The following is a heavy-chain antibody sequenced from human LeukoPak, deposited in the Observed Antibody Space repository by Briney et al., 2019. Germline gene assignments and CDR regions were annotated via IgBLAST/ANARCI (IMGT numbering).Heavy chain of an antibody. Sequence: SETLSLTCTVSGGSIRSYFWSWIRQSPGKGLEWIGYIYDSGSINYNPFLKSRVTISVDTSKNQFTLKLSSVTAADTAVYYCARDVGSSSWSYYGMDVWGQGTTVTVSS. J-gene: IGHJ6*02. CDR2: IYDSGSI. V-gene: IGHV4-59*01. CDR1: GGSIRSYF. D-gene: IGHD6-13*01. CDR3: ARDVGSSSWSYYGMDV.